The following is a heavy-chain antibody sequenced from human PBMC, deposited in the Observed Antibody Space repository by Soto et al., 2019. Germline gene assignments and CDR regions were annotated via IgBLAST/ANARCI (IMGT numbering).Heavy chain of an antibody. D-gene: IGHD2-2*01. J-gene: IGHJ4*02. Sequence: QVQLVQSGAEVKKPGSSVKVSCQASGGSFGIYPISWVRQAPGQGLEWVGRVIPILNVANYTQKLHGRLTLTADQSTTTASMELSSLTSEDTAVYYCARESTSGLDYWRQGTLVTVSS. CDR1: GGSFGIYP. CDR3: ARESTSGLDY. V-gene: IGHV1-69*04. CDR2: VIPILNVA.